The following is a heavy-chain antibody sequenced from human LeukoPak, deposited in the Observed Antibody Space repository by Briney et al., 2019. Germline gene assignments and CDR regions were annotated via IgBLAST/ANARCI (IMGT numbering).Heavy chain of an antibody. Sequence: GGSVKVSCKASGGTFSSYAISWVRQAPGQGLEWMGGIIPIFGTANYAQKFQGRVTITTDESTSTAYMELSSLRSEDTAVYYCAGDDGIVVVPAAIDYWGQGTLATVSS. CDR2: IIPIFGTA. D-gene: IGHD2-2*01. J-gene: IGHJ4*02. V-gene: IGHV1-69*05. CDR1: GGTFSSYA. CDR3: AGDDGIVVVPAAIDY.